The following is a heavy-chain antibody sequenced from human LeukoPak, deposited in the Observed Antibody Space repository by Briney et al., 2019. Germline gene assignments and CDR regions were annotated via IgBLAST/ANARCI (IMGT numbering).Heavy chain of an antibody. CDR2: IRNKANNYIT. V-gene: IGHV3-72*01. CDR3: ASPRYGGYVY. J-gene: IGHJ4*02. Sequence: PGGSLRLSCAASGFTFSSYEMNWVRQAPGKGLEWVGRIRNKANNYITEYAASVKGRSTISRDESKSSVFLQMNSLKTEDTALYYCASPRYGGYVYWGQGTVVTVSS. CDR1: GFTFSSYE. D-gene: IGHD5-12*01.